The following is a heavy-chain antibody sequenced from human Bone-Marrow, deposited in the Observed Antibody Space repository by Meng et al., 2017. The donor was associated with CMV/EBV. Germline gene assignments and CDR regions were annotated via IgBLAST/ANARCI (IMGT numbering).Heavy chain of an antibody. J-gene: IGHJ5*02. CDR2: IYPGDSDT. D-gene: IGHD2-2*01. CDR3: ARRGYCSSTSCYGWFDP. CDR1: GYSFTSYW. V-gene: IGHV5-51*01. Sequence: KVSCKGSGYSFTSYWIGWVRQMPGKGLEWMGIIYPGDSDTRYSPSFQGQVTISADKSISTAYLQWSSLKASDTAMYYCARRGYCSSTSCYGWFDPWGQGNLVNVDS.